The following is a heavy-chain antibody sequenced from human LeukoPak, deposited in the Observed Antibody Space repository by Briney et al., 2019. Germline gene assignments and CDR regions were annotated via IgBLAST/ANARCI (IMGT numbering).Heavy chain of an antibody. CDR2: IKQDGSEK. D-gene: IGHD3-9*01. J-gene: IGHJ4*02. V-gene: IGHV3-7*02. Sequence: GGSLRLSCAASGFTFSSYGMHWVRQAPGKGLEWVANIKQDGSEKHYVNSVKGRFTISRDNAKNSLYLQMNSLRAEDTAVYYCASQKIAPTTIFGGWGQGTLVTVSS. CDR3: ASQKIAPTTIFGG. CDR1: GFTFSSYG.